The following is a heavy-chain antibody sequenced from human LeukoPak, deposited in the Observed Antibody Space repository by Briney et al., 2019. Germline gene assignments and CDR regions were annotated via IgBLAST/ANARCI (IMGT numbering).Heavy chain of an antibody. Sequence: PSETLSLTCAVYGGPLSGYLWNWIRQPPGKGLEWIGEINHNGSTNYNPSLKSRVTISVDTSKNQFSLKLSSVTAADTAVYYCARVPQLWFRYWGQGTLVTVSS. D-gene: IGHD5-18*01. J-gene: IGHJ4*02. CDR3: ARVPQLWFRY. CDR1: GGPLSGYL. CDR2: INHNGST. V-gene: IGHV4-34*01.